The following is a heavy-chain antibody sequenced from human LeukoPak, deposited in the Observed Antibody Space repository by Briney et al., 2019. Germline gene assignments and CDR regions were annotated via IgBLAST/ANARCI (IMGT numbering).Heavy chain of an antibody. Sequence: SETLSLTCTVSGGSISSYYWSWIRQPPGKGLEWIGYIYYSGSTNYNPSLKSRVTISVDTSKNQFSLKLSSVTAADTAVYYCANYDFWSGYLDYWGQGTLVTVSS. D-gene: IGHD3-3*01. V-gene: IGHV4-59*01. J-gene: IGHJ4*02. CDR2: IYYSGST. CDR1: GGSISSYY. CDR3: ANYDFWSGYLDY.